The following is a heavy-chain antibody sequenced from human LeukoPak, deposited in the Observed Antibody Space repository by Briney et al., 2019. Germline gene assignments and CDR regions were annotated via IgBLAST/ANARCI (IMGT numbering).Heavy chain of an antibody. CDR1: GGSFSYFY. CDR3: ATREI. CDR2: INHSGST. V-gene: IGHV4-34*01. D-gene: IGHD1-26*01. J-gene: IGHJ4*02. Sequence: SETLSLTCAVYGGSFSYFYWSWIRQPPGKGLEWIGEINHSGSTNYNPSLKSRVTISVDTSKNQFSLKLASVTAADTAAYYCATREIWGQGTLVTVSS.